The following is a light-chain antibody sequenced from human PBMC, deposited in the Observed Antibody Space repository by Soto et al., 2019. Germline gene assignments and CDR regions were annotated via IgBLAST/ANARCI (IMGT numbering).Light chain of an antibody. CDR2: DAS. CDR1: QSISSN. V-gene: IGKV3-15*01. Sequence: EIVLTQSPATLSVSPGERATLSCRASQSISSNLAWYQQKPGQVPRLLIYDASTRAAGIPTGFSGSGSGTEFTLTIGSLQSEDFAIYYCQQYHNWPLTLGGGTKVDNK. J-gene: IGKJ4*01. CDR3: QQYHNWPLT.